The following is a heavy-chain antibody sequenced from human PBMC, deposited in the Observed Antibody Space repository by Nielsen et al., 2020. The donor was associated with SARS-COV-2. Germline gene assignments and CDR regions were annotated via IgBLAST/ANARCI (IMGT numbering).Heavy chain of an antibody. Sequence: GGSLRLSCAASGFTVSSNYMSWVRQAPGKGLEWVSVIYSGGSTYYADSVKGRFTISRDNSKNTLYLQMNSLRAEDTAVYYCARENYITIFGVVIIRWFDPWGQGTLVTVSS. D-gene: IGHD3-3*01. CDR1: GFTVSSNY. J-gene: IGHJ5*02. CDR3: ARENYITIFGVVIIRWFDP. V-gene: IGHV3-53*01. CDR2: IYSGGST.